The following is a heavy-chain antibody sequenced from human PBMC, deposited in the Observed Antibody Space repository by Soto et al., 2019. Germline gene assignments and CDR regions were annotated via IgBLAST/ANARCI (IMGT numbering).Heavy chain of an antibody. D-gene: IGHD2-2*01. CDR3: ARIVVPAAREHYYYGMDV. CDR2: IIPIFGTA. CDR1: GGTFSSYA. Sequence: QVQLVQSGAEVKKPGSSVKVSCKASGGTFSSYAISWVRQAPGHGLEWMGGIIPIFGTANYAQKFQGRVTITADESTSTAYMELSSLRSEDTAVYYCARIVVPAAREHYYYGMDVWGQGTTVTVSS. V-gene: IGHV1-69*01. J-gene: IGHJ6*02.